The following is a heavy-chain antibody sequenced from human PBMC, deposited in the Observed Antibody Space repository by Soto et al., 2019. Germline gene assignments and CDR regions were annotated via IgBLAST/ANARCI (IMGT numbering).Heavy chain of an antibody. D-gene: IGHD1-26*01. V-gene: IGHV3-74*01. CDR1: GFTFSSYS. CDR3: ARLVSAAANDY. J-gene: IGHJ4*02. Sequence: PGGSLRLSCAASGFTFSSYSMNWVRQAPGKGLVWVSRINSDGSSTTYADSVKGRFTISRDNAKNSLYLQMNSLRAEDTAVYYCARLVSAAANDYWGQGTLVTVSS. CDR2: INSDGSST.